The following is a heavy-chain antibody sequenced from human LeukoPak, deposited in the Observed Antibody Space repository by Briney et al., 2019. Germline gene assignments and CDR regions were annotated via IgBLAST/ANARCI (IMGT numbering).Heavy chain of an antibody. J-gene: IGHJ4*02. Sequence: GASVKVSCKASGYTFTSYAMNWVRQAPGQGLEWMGWINTNTGNPTYAQGFTGRFVFSLDTSVSTAYLQISSLKAEDTAVYYCARVCPLRYSYGYDYGNNDYWGQGTLVTVSS. CDR1: GYTFTSYA. D-gene: IGHD5-18*01. CDR3: ARVCPLRYSYGYDYGNNDY. CDR2: INTNTGNP. V-gene: IGHV7-4-1*02.